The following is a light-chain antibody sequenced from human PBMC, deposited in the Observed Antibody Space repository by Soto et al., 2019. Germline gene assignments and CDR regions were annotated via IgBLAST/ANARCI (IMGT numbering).Light chain of an antibody. V-gene: IGKV3-20*01. CDR2: GAS. Sequence: EIVMTPSPATLSVSPGERATLSCRASQSVSSGFLAWYQQKPGQAPRLLIYGASSRATGIPDRFSGSGSGTDFTLTISRLEPEDFAVYYCQQYGSSGTFGQGTKVDIK. CDR3: QQYGSSGT. CDR1: QSVSSGF. J-gene: IGKJ1*01.